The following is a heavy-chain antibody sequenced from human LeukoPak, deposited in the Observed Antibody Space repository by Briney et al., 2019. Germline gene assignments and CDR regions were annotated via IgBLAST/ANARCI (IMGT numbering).Heavy chain of an antibody. Sequence: GESLRISCKGSGYSFTSHWITWVRQMPGKGLEWMGRIYPSDSYNNYNPSFQGHVTISADMSISTGYLQWSSLNAWDAAMFYCERQTRCCSGGSCSLFDYFDYWGQGTLVTVSS. V-gene: IGHV5-10-1*01. D-gene: IGHD2-15*01. J-gene: IGHJ4*02. CDR1: GYSFTSHW. CDR2: IYPSDSYN. CDR3: ERQTRCCSGGSCSLFDYFDY.